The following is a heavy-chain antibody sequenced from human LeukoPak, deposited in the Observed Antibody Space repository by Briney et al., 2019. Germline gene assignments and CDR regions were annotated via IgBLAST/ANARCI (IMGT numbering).Heavy chain of an antibody. Sequence: ASVKVSCKVSGYTLTELSMHWVRQAPGKGLEWMGGFDPEDGETIYAQKFQGRVTMTEDTSTDTAYMELSSLRSEDMAVYYCATDLTGGYYDSSGYYYRDYWGQGTLVTVSS. D-gene: IGHD3-22*01. CDR1: GYTLTELS. J-gene: IGHJ4*02. V-gene: IGHV1-24*01. CDR2: FDPEDGET. CDR3: ATDLTGGYYDSSGYYYRDY.